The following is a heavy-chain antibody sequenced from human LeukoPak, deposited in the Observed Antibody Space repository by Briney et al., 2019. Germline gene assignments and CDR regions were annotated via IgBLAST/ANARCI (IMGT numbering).Heavy chain of an antibody. D-gene: IGHD1-14*01. CDR1: GFTFNRHW. V-gene: IGHV3-7*01. Sequence: GGSLRLSCAASGFTFNRHWMSWVRQAPWKGLDWVANIKYDGSEKNYVDSVKGRFTISRENAENALYLQMTSLRGEDTAAYYCARLSEGTRTSHHLDYWGQGSLVTVSS. J-gene: IGHJ4*02. CDR2: IKYDGSEK. CDR3: ARLSEGTRTSHHLDY.